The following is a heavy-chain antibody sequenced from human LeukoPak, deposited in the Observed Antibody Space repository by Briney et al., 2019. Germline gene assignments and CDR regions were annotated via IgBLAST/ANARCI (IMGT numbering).Heavy chain of an antibody. V-gene: IGHV4-38-2*01. CDR1: GYSISNGYY. CDR2: LYHSDSA. Sequence: SETLSLTCAVSGYSISNGYYWVWIRQPPGRGLEWIGSLYHSDSAYYNTSLRGRVSMSVDTSKNQFSLALSFVTAADTAVYYCARQHDSYYYYYIDVWGSGTTVTVSS. CDR3: ARQHDSYYYYYIDV. J-gene: IGHJ6*03.